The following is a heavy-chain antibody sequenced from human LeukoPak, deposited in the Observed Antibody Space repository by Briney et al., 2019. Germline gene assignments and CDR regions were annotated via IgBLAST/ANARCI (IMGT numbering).Heavy chain of an antibody. D-gene: IGHD3-10*01. J-gene: IGHJ4*02. CDR3: ARDLSGSLYFDY. Sequence: PSETLSLTCTASGASISSYYYNWIRQTAGRGLEWIGRLYISGSTDYNPSLKSRVTISVGTSNNQFSLNLNSVTAADTAVYFCARDLSGSLYFDYWGQGVLVTVSS. CDR1: GASISSYY. V-gene: IGHV4-4*07. CDR2: LYISGST.